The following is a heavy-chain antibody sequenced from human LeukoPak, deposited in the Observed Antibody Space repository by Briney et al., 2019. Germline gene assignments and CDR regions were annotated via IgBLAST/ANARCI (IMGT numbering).Heavy chain of an antibody. CDR3: ARDRRDGYSPFFDY. D-gene: IGHD5-24*01. J-gene: IGHJ4*02. CDR1: GYTFTGYY. Sequence: ASVKVSCKASGYTFTGYYMHWVRQAPGQGLEWMGWINPNSGGTNYAQKFQGRVTMTRDTSIRTAYMELSRLRSDDTAVYYCARDRRDGYSPFFDYWGQGTLVTVSS. CDR2: INPNSGGT. V-gene: IGHV1-2*02.